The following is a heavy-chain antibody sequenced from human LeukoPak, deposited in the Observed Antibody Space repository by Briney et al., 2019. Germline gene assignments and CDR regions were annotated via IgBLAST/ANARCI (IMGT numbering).Heavy chain of an antibody. D-gene: IGHD2-2*01. CDR3: ARDGGYCSSGTVCYSRAEYYYYGMDV. CDR2: INPNSGGT. J-gene: IGHJ6*02. V-gene: IGHV1-2*02. CDR1: GYIFPDYY. Sequence: GASVKVSCKGSGYIFPDYYIYWVRQAPGQGLEWMRWINPNSGGTNYAQKFQGRVTMTRDTSISTVYMELSRLRSDDTAVYYCARDGGYCSSGTVCYSRAEYYYYGMDVWGQGTTVTVSS.